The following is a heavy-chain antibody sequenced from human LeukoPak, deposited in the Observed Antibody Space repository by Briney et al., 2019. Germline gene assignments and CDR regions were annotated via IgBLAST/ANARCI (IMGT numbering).Heavy chain of an antibody. D-gene: IGHD7-27*01. Sequence: SETVSLTCTVSGDFITAYYWSWIRQPPGKGLEWIGYVYYSGSTEYNPSLRSRVTISLEMSKHQFSLNLTSVTAADTAVYYCASNTGTVFDYWGQGALVTVSS. V-gene: IGHV4-59*01. J-gene: IGHJ4*02. CDR3: ASNTGTVFDY. CDR2: VYYSGST. CDR1: GDFITAYY.